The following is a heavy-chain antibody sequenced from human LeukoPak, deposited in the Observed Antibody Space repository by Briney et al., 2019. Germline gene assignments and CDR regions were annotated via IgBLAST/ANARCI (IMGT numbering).Heavy chain of an antibody. J-gene: IGHJ6*03. Sequence: GGSLRLSCAASGFTFSSYGMHWVRQAPGKGLEWVAFIRYDGSNKYYADSVKGRFTISRDNSKNTLYLQMNSLRAEDTAVYYCAKSLYCSSTSCPPADYYYYYMDVWGKGTTVTVYS. CDR3: AKSLYCSSTSCPPADYYYYYMDV. CDR2: IRYDGSNK. CDR1: GFTFSSYG. V-gene: IGHV3-30*02. D-gene: IGHD2-2*01.